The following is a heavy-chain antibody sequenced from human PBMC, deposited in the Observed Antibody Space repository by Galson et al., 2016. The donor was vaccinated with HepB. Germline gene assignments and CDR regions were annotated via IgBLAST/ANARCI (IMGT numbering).Heavy chain of an antibody. V-gene: IGHV3-11*01. J-gene: IGHJ5*01. CDR2: ISGDGRTI. Sequence: SLRLSCAASGFTFSYYYMSWIRQAPGKGLEWVSYISGDGRTINYADSVKGRFTTFRDNAENSLYLHMNSLTGEDTAVYYCARMFPLYSSGWYVRGDGWFDSWGQGTLVTVSS. CDR3: ARMFPLYSSGWYVRGDGWFDS. CDR1: GFTFSYYY. D-gene: IGHD6-19*01.